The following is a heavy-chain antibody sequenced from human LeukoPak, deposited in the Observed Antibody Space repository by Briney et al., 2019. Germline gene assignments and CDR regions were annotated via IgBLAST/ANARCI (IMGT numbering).Heavy chain of an antibody. CDR1: GFTFSSYS. V-gene: IGHV3-23*01. Sequence: GGSLRLSCAASGFTFSSYSMNWVRQAPGKGLEWVSAISGSGGSTYYADSVKGRFTISRDNSKNTLYLQMNSLRAEDTAVYYCAKTVYYDSSGPFDYCGQGTLVTVSS. CDR3: AKTVYYDSSGPFDY. D-gene: IGHD3-22*01. CDR2: ISGSGGST. J-gene: IGHJ4*02.